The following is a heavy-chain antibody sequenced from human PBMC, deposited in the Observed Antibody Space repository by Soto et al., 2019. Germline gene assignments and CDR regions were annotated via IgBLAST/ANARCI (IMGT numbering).Heavy chain of an antibody. CDR1: GYTFTSYD. J-gene: IGHJ6*03. CDR2: MNPNSGNT. CDR3: ATVYCSGGSCYPYYYSYYMYV. V-gene: IGHV1-8*01. Sequence: ASVKVSCKASGYTFTSYDINWGRQATGQGLEWMGWMNPNSGNTGYAQKFQGRVTMTRNTSISTAYMELSSLRSEDTAVYYCATVYCSGGSCYPYYYSYYMYVRAQDTTVPVS. D-gene: IGHD2-15*01.